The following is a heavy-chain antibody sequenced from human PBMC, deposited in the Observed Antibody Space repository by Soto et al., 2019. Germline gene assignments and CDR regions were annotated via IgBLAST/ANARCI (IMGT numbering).Heavy chain of an antibody. Sequence: SETLSLTCTVSGGSISSSSYYWGWIRQPPGKGLEWIGYIYYSGSTNYNPSLKSRVTISVDTSKNQFSLKLSSVTAADTAVYYCARRYGTTFDYWGQGTLVTVSS. CDR2: IYYSGST. J-gene: IGHJ4*02. CDR1: GGSISSSSYY. CDR3: ARRYGTTFDY. D-gene: IGHD1-7*01. V-gene: IGHV4-39*07.